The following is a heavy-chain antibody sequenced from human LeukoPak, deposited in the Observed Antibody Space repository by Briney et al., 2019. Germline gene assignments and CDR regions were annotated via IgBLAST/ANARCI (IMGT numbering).Heavy chain of an antibody. CDR2: ISSRATAI. V-gene: IGHV3-48*03. CDR1: GFTFSSYE. J-gene: IGHJ4*02. CDR3: ARDFGRYFFDY. D-gene: IGHD3-10*01. Sequence: GGSLRLSCAASGFTFSSYEMSWVRQAPGKGLEWVSYISSRATAIYYADSVKGRFTISRDNAKNSLYLQMNSLRAEDTAVYYCARDFGRYFFDYWGQGTLVTVSS.